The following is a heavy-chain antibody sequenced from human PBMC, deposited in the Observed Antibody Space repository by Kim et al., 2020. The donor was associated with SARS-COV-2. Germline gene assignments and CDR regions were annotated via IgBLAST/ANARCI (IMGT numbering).Heavy chain of an antibody. CDR1: GYTFTSYY. CDR2: INPSGGST. D-gene: IGHD3-3*01. Sequence: ASVKVSCKASGYTFTSYYMHWVRQAPGQGLEWMGIINPSGGSTSYAQKFQGRVTMTRGTSTSTVYMELSSLRSEDTAVYYCARGGGYYDFWSGYYPNNWFDPWGQGTLVTVSS. CDR3: ARGGGYYDFWSGYYPNNWFDP. J-gene: IGHJ5*02. V-gene: IGHV1-46*01.